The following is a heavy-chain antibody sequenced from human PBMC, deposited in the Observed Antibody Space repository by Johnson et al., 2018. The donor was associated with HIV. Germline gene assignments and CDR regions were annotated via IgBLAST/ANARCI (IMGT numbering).Heavy chain of an antibody. CDR2: IRYDGNNE. J-gene: IGHJ3*02. D-gene: IGHD1-26*01. CDR1: GFTFSSYG. CDR3: ASREVGAKSEHAFDI. Sequence: QMLLVESGGGVVQPGRSLRLSCAASGFTFSSYGMHWVRQAPGKGLEWVAFIRYDGNNEYYPDSVKGRFTISRDNSKNTLYLQMNSLRAEDTAVYYCASREVGAKSEHAFDIWGQGTMVTVSS. V-gene: IGHV3-30*03.